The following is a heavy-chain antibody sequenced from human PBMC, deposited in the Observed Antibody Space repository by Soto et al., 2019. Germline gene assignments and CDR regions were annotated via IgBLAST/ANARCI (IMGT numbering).Heavy chain of an antibody. CDR2: IYYSGYT. V-gene: IGHV4-59*01. CDR1: GGSMSSYY. D-gene: IGHD5-12*01. J-gene: IGHJ4*02. Sequence: QVQLQESGPGLVKPSETLSLTCAVSGGSMSSYYWSWIRQPPGKRPEWIGSIYYSGYTNYNPSLKXRVTISVDTSKNQFSLKLSSVTAADTAVYYCARDSVGSGYDWGQGTLVTVSS. CDR3: ARDSVGSGYD.